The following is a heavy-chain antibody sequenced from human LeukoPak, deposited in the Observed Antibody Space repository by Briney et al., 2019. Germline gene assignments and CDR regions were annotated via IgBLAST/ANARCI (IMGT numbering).Heavy chain of an antibody. CDR3: ARFAAGGSYYYYMDV. V-gene: IGHV3-48*01. Sequence: GGSLRLSCAASGFTFSSYTMNWVRQPPGKGLEWVSNIGTSTTTIYYADSVKGRFTISRDNAKNSLYLQMNSLRADDTAVYYCARFAAGGSYYYYMDVWGKGTTVTVSS. J-gene: IGHJ6*03. D-gene: IGHD6-25*01. CDR2: IGTSTTTI. CDR1: GFTFSSYT.